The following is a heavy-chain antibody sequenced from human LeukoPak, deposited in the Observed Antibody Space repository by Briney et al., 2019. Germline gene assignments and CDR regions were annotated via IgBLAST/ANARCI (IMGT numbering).Heavy chain of an antibody. J-gene: IGHJ4*02. CDR3: ARGPLKFSHYFDY. V-gene: IGHV1-69*05. CDR2: IIPIFGTA. Sequence: SVKVSCKASGYTFTSYGISWVRQAPGQGLEWMGGIIPIFGTANYAQKFQGRVTITTDESTSTAYMELSSLRSEDTAVYYCARGPLKFSHYFDYWGQGTLVTVSS. CDR1: GYTFTSYG.